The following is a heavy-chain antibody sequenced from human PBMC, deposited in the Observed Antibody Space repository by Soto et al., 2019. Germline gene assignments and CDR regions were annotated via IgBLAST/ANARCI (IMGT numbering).Heavy chain of an antibody. J-gene: IGHJ5*01. CDR1: GYSISSGYF. CDR2: IYLDGTT. V-gene: IGHV4-38-2*01. Sequence: SETLSLTCVVSGYSISSGYFWAWIRQPPGEGLEWIGKIYLDGTTSYNPSLNGRVTISVDTSKNQFSLKLTSVIAADTAVYYCVSLVDIEATIGWFASWGQGTLVPVS. D-gene: IGHD5-12*01. CDR3: VSLVDIEATIGWFAS.